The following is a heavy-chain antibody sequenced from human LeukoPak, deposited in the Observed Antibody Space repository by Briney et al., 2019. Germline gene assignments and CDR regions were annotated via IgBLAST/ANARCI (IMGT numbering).Heavy chain of an antibody. D-gene: IGHD4-17*01. CDR3: ARGRYGDNGRYYFDF. Sequence: GGSLRLSCAASGFTFTYNMNWVRQAPGKGLEWVSSISSTSNHMYYADLVRGRFTISRDNAKNSLFLQMNSLRAEDTAVYYCARGRYGDNGRYYFDFWGQGTLVTVSS. V-gene: IGHV3-21*01. J-gene: IGHJ4*02. CDR2: ISSTSNHM. CDR1: GFTFTYN.